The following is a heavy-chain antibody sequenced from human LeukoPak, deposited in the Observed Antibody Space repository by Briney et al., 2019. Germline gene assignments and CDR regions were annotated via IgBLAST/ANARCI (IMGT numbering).Heavy chain of an antibody. V-gene: IGHV3-30*04. J-gene: IGHJ4*02. D-gene: IGHD2-15*01. CDR3: ARDLLDCSGGRCYRPAFPNFDY. CDR1: VFTFSSYD. CDR2: ISYDGSNK. Sequence: GRSLRLSCAPSVFTFSSYDMHWVRQSPGKGLEWVADISYDGSNKYYADSVRGRFTISRDNYKNTVYLQITSLRAKDTAVYYCARDLLDCSGGRCYRPAFPNFDYWGQGTLVTVSS.